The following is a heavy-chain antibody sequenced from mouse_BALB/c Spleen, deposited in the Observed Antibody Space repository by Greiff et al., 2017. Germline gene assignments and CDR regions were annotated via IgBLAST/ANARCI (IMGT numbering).Heavy chain of an antibody. D-gene: IGHD3-1*01. V-gene: IGHV7-3*02. J-gene: IGHJ4*01. CDR3: ASDNEALTYYAMDY. CDR2: IRNKANGYTT. Sequence: EVKLMESGGGLVQPGGSLRLSCATSGFTFTDYYMSWVRQPPGKALEWLGFIRNKANGYTTEYSASVKGRFTISRDNSQSILYLQMNTLRAEDSATYYCASDNEALTYYAMDYWGQGTSVTVSS. CDR1: GFTFTDYY.